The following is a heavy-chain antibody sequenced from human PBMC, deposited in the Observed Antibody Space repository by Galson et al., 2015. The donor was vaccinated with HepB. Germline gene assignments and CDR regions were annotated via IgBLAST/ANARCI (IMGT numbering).Heavy chain of an antibody. D-gene: IGHD3-22*01. V-gene: IGHV3-23*01. J-gene: IGHJ5*02. CDR1: GFDFSTHA. CDR3: AKDLAPYYSDSSERWFDP. CDR2: ISGGGTST. Sequence: SLRLSCAASGFDFSTHAMTWVRQVPGKGLEWLPTISGGGTSTYYTDSVKGRFTISRDNSKNTLYLQMRSLRAEDAAVYYCAKDLAPYYSDSSERWFDPWGQGTLVTVSS.